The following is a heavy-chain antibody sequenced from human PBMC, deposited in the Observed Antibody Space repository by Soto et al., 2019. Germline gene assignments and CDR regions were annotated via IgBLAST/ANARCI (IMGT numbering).Heavy chain of an antibody. V-gene: IGHV1-69*06. CDR3: ARGRDDSSGYYCDY. D-gene: IGHD3-22*01. CDR2: IIPIFGTA. Sequence: QVQLVQSGAEVKKPGSSVKVSCKASGGTFSSYAISWVRQAPGQGLEWMGGIIPIFGTANYAQKFQGRVTITADKATSTAYMELSSLRSDDTAVYYCARGRDDSSGYYCDYWGQGTLVTGSS. J-gene: IGHJ4*02. CDR1: GGTFSSYA.